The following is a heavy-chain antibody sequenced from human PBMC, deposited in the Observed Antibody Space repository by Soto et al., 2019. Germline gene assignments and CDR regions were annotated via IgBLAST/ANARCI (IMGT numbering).Heavy chain of an antibody. V-gene: IGHV3-53*02. D-gene: IGHD3-22*01. J-gene: IGHJ4*02. Sequence: EVQLVETGGALIQPGGSLRLSCSASGFSVSSNYMNWVRQAPGKGLEWVSVIYSGGDTHYTDSVKGRFTVSTDKSEKTMFFQMCSLRDEDTGSLNGERIHIFKYSHDTSRFQRWGLGTLFTV. CDR2: IYSGGDT. CDR1: GFSVSSNY. CDR3: ERIHIFKYSHDTSRFQR.